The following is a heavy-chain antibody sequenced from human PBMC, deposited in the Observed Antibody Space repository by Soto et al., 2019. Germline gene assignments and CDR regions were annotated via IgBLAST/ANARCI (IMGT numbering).Heavy chain of an antibody. V-gene: IGHV3-23*01. J-gene: IGHJ6*02. Sequence: GGSLRLSCAASGFTFSSYAMSWVRQAPGKGLEWVSAISGSGGSTYYADSVKGRFTISRDNSKNTLYLQMNSLRAEDTAVYYCAKVRKGRRGSSGWNYYYYGMDVWGQGTTVTVSS. CDR1: GFTFSSYA. CDR2: ISGSGGST. CDR3: AKVRKGRRGSSGWNYYYYGMDV. D-gene: IGHD6-19*01.